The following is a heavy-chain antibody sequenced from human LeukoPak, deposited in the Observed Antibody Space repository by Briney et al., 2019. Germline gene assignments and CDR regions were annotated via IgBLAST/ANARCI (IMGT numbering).Heavy chain of an antibody. CDR2: INSSGSTI. CDR3: AREDYYGSGSYTQYYYYGMDV. Sequence: GGSLRLSCAASGFTFSDYYMSWIRQAPGKGLEWVSYINSSGSTIYYADSVKGRFTISRDNAKNSLYLQMNSLRAEDTAVYYCAREDYYGSGSYTQYYYYGMDVWGQGTTVTVSS. V-gene: IGHV3-11*01. D-gene: IGHD3-10*01. CDR1: GFTFSDYY. J-gene: IGHJ6*02.